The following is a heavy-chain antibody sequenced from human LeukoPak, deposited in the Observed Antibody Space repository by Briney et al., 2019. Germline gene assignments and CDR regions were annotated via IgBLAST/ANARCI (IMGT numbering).Heavy chain of an antibody. CDR2: MNPNSGNT. CDR1: GYTFTSYD. V-gene: IGHV1-8*03. J-gene: IGHJ4*02. D-gene: IGHD3-22*01. CDR3: ARVLYYYDSSGYNFYYFDY. Sequence: ASVKVSCKASGYTFTSYDINWVRQATGQGLEWMGWMNPNSGNTGYAQKFQGRVTITRNTSISTAYMELSSLRSEDTAVYYCARVLYYYDSSGYNFYYFDYWGQGTLVTVSS.